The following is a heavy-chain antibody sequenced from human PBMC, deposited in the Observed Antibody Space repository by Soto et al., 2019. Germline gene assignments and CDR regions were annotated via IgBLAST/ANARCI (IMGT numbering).Heavy chain of an antibody. CDR2: ISSSGSTI. CDR1: GFTFSSYE. J-gene: IGHJ3*02. D-gene: IGHD2-2*01. V-gene: IGHV3-48*03. CDR3: ARDPPYCSSTSCAGDAFDI. Sequence: GGSLRLSCAASGFTFSSYEMNWVRQAPGKXLEWVSYISSSGSTIYYADSVKGRFTISRDNAKNSLYLQMNSLRAEDTAVYYCARDPPYCSSTSCAGDAFDIWGQGTMVT.